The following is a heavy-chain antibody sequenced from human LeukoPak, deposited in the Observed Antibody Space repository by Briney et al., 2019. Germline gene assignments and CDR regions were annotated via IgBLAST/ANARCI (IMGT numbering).Heavy chain of an antibody. CDR1: GFTFRRYW. CDR3: AKDTSTLLN. V-gene: IGHV3-74*01. J-gene: IGHJ4*02. D-gene: IGHD2-8*01. CDR2: ISGDGRNI. Sequence: GGSLKLPRFASGFTFRRYWVHLGRQDPRKGLVWVSRISGDGRNINYADSVRGRFTISRDNAKNTLYLQMNSLRAEDTAVYYCAKDTSTLLNWGQGTLVTVSS.